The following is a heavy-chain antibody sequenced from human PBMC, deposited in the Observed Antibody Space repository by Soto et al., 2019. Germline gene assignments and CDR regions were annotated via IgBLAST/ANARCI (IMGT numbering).Heavy chain of an antibody. CDR2: ISWDGGST. J-gene: IGHJ4*02. CDR3: AKGGPMITFGGVIVHYFDY. CDR1: GFTFDDYA. Sequence: GGSLRLSCAASGFTFDDYAMHCVRQAPGKGLEWVSLISWDGGSTYYADSVKGRFTISRDNSKNSLYLQMNSLRAEDTALYYCAKGGPMITFGGVIVHYFDYWGQGTLVTVSS. D-gene: IGHD3-16*02. V-gene: IGHV3-43D*03.